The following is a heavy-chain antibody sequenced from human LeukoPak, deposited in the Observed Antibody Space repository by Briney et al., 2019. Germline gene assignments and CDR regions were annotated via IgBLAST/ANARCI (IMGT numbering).Heavy chain of an antibody. J-gene: IGHJ4*02. V-gene: IGHV5-51*01. CDR2: IWPGGSDT. Sequence: GDSLHISSKASGYTFTNSWIGWVRQKPGKGLEWMGIIWPGGSDTRYSPSFQGQVTISADKSITTAYLQWSSLKASDTAMYYCARPVTGVSPSGAIDFWGQGTQVTVSS. CDR3: ARPVTGVSPSGAIDF. D-gene: IGHD1-26*01. CDR1: GYTFTNSW.